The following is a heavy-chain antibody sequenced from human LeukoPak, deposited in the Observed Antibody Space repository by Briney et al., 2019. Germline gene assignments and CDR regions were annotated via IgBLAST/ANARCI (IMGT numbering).Heavy chain of an antibody. CDR1: GGSISSSSYY. CDR3: ARDRQGLGIADP. V-gene: IGHV4-39*07. J-gene: IGHJ5*02. D-gene: IGHD7-27*01. Sequence: SETLSLTCTVSGGSISSSSYYWGWIRQPPGKGLEWIGSIYYSGSTYYNPSLKSRVTISVDTSKNQFSLKLSSVTAADTAVYYCARDRQGLGIADPWGQGTLVTVSS. CDR2: IYYSGST.